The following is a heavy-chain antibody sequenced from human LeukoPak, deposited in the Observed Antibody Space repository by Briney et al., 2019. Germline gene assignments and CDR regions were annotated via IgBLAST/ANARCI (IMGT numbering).Heavy chain of an antibody. Sequence: SQTLSLTCTVSGGSISSGGYYWSWIRQPPGKGLEWIGYIYHSGSTYYNPSLKSRVTISVDRSKNQFSLKLSSVTAADTAVYYCARITAFYVDYWGQGTLVTVSS. CDR3: ARITAFYVDY. CDR2: IYHSGST. V-gene: IGHV4-30-2*01. CDR1: GGSISSGGYY. J-gene: IGHJ4*02.